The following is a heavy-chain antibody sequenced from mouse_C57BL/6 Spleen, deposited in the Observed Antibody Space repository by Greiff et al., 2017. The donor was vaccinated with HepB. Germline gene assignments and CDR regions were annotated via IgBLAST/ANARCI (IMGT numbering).Heavy chain of an antibody. Sequence: QVQLKESGAELARPGASVKLSCKASGYTFTSYGISWVKQRTGQGLEWIGEIYPRSGNTYYNEKFKGKATLTADKSSSTAYMELRSLTSEDSAVYFCARYGLLLYETWWGQGTTLTVSS. V-gene: IGHV1-81*01. D-gene: IGHD2-1*01. J-gene: IGHJ2*01. CDR1: GYTFTSYG. CDR3: ARYGLLLYETW. CDR2: IYPRSGNT.